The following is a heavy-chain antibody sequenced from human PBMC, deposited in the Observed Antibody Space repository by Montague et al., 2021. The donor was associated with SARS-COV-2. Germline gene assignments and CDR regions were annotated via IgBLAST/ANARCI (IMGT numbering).Heavy chain of an antibody. CDR1: GGSISSGSYN. CDR3: ARQHSGSWAHLDH. D-gene: IGHD5-12*01. V-gene: IGHV4-61*02. CDR2: IYTSGTT. J-gene: IGHJ4*02. Sequence: TLSLTCTVSGGSISSGSYNWRWIRQPAGKGLEWIGRIYTSGTTDYNFSLKSRVTISVDTSKNQFSLKLTSVTAADTAVYYCARQHSGSWAHLDHWGQGSLVTVSS.